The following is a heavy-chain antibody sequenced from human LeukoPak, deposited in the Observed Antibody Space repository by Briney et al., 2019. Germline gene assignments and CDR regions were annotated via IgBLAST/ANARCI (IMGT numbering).Heavy chain of an antibody. CDR1: GFTFSSYA. D-gene: IGHD6-13*01. CDR3: ARAVAAAGSY. J-gene: IGHJ4*02. Sequence: GGSLRLSCAASGFTFSSYAMTWVRQAPGKGLEWVSAITGSGASTFYADSVKGRFTISRDNSKNTLYLQMNSLRAEDAAVYYCARAVAAAGSYWGQGTLVTVSS. V-gene: IGHV3-23*01. CDR2: ITGSGAST.